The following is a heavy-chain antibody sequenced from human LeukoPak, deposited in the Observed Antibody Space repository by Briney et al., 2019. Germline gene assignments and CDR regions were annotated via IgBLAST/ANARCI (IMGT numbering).Heavy chain of an antibody. CDR3: ARAGLRRVDFDY. D-gene: IGHD3-3*01. V-gene: IGHV6-1*01. CDR1: GDSVSNNSAT. CDR2: TYYRSKWYN. J-gene: IGHJ4*02. Sequence: SQTLSLTCAIPGDSVSNNSATWNWIRQSPSRGLEWLGRTYYRSKWYNDYAVSVKSRITVNPDTSKNQFSLQLNSVTPEDTAVYYCARAGLRRVDFDYWGQGTLVTVSS.